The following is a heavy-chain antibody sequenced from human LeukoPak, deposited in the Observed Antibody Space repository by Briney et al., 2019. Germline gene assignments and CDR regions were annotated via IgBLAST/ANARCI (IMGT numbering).Heavy chain of an antibody. CDR2: IYYSGST. J-gene: IGHJ3*02. Sequence: PSETLSLTSTVSGGSISGSSYYWGWIRQPPGKGLEWIGSIYYSGSTYYNPSLKSRVTISVDTSKNQFSLKLSSVTAADTAVYYCASGWYYYDSSGYYYDAFDIWGQGTMVTVSS. CDR3: ASGWYYYDSSGYYYDAFDI. V-gene: IGHV4-39*01. CDR1: GGSISGSSYY. D-gene: IGHD3-22*01.